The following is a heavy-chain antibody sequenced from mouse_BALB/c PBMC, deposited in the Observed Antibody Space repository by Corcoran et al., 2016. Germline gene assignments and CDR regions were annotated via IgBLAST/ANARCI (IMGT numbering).Heavy chain of an antibody. CDR1: GYSITSGYY. J-gene: IGHJ2*01. CDR2: ISYDGSN. V-gene: IGHV3-6*02. D-gene: IGHD2-1*01. Sequence: DVQLQESGPGLVKPSQSLSLPCSVTGYSITSGYYWNWIRQFPGNKLEWMGYISYDGSNNYNPSLKNRIPITRDTSKNQFFLKFNSVTTEDTATYYCAREGNYPYSFDYWGQGTTLTVSS. CDR3: AREGNYPYSFDY.